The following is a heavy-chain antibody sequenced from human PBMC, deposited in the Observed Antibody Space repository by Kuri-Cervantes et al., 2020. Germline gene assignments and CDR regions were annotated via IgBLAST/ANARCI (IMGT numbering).Heavy chain of an antibody. CDR3: AGPSCDGSCYEDLDAFDI. D-gene: IGHD2-15*01. Sequence: ASVKVSCKASGYTFTSYGISWVRQAPGQGLEWMGWISAYNGNTNYAQKLQGRVTITRDTSASTAYMELSSLRSEDTAVYYCAGPSCDGSCYEDLDAFDIWGQGTMVTVSS. CDR2: ISAYNGNT. CDR1: GYTFTSYG. V-gene: IGHV1-18*01. J-gene: IGHJ3*02.